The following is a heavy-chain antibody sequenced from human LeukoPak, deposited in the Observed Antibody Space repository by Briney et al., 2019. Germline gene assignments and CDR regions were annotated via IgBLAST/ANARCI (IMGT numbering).Heavy chain of an antibody. V-gene: IGHV3-43D*03. CDR2: ISWDGGST. CDR3: GKSPDVIVGAPFDY. J-gene: IGHJ4*02. D-gene: IGHD1-26*01. Sequence: GGSLRLSCAASGFTFDDYAMHWVRQAPGKGLEWVSLISWDGGSTYYADSVKGRFTISRDNSKNSLYLQMNSLRAEDTALYYCGKSPDVIVGAPFDYWGQGTLVTVSS. CDR1: GFTFDDYA.